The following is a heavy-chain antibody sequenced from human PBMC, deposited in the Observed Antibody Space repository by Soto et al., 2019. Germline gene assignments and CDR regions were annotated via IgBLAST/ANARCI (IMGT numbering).Heavy chain of an antibody. J-gene: IGHJ2*01. CDR2: FYSGGFT. V-gene: IGHV3-66*01. Sequence: EVQLVESGGGLVQPGGSLRLSCAASGFTVSSNYMSWVRQAPGKGLEWVSVFYSGGFTDYADSVKGRFTISRDNSKNTLSFQMNSLRAEDTAVYNCARDGRHDYGVNSYWYLELWGRGTLVTVSS. CDR1: GFTVSSNY. D-gene: IGHD4-17*01. CDR3: ARDGRHDYGVNSYWYLEL.